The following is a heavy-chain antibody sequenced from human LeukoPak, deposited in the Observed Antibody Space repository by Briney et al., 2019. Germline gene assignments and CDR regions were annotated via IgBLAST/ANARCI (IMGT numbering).Heavy chain of an antibody. CDR2: INHSGST. J-gene: IGHJ3*02. Sequence: PSETLSLTCAVYGGSFSGYYWSWIRQPPGKGLEWIGEINHSGSTNYNPSLKSRVTISVDTSKNQFSLKLSSVTAADTAVYYCARGRYYYDSRHGDAFDIWGQGTMVTVSS. CDR3: ARGRYYYDSRHGDAFDI. V-gene: IGHV4-34*01. CDR1: GGSFSGYY. D-gene: IGHD3-22*01.